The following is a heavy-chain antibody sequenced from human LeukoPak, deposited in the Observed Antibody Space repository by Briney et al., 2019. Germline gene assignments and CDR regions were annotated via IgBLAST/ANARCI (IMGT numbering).Heavy chain of an antibody. CDR2: IYHSGST. Sequence: SETLYLTCTVSGYSISSGYYWGWIRQPPGKGLEWIGSIYHSGSTYYNPSLKSRVTISVDTSKNQFSLKLSSVTAADTAVYYCARGSSGWYRGYNWFDPWGQGTLVTVSS. V-gene: IGHV4-38-2*02. D-gene: IGHD6-19*01. J-gene: IGHJ5*02. CDR1: GYSISSGYY. CDR3: ARGSSGWYRGYNWFDP.